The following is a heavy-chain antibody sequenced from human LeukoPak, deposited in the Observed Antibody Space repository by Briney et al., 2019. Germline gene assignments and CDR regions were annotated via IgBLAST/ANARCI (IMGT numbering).Heavy chain of an antibody. V-gene: IGHV4-34*01. Sequence: SETLSLTCAVYGGSFSGYYWSWIRQPPGKGLEWIGEINRSGSTNYNPSLKSRVTISVDTSKNQFSLKLSSVTAADTAVYYCAAPNCSSTSCYGGNDYYYYGMDVWGQGTTVTVSS. CDR3: AAPNCSSTSCYGGNDYYYYGMDV. J-gene: IGHJ6*02. CDR1: GGSFSGYY. D-gene: IGHD2-2*01. CDR2: INRSGST.